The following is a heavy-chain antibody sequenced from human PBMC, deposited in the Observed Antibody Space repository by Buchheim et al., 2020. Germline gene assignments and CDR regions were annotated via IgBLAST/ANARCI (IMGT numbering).Heavy chain of an antibody. V-gene: IGHV3-23*01. Sequence: EVQLLVSGGGVVQTGGSLRLSCAASGCTFSSYAVIWVRQAPGKGLEWVSGISGSGGSTYYADSVKGRFTIPRDNYKNTLYLQMNSLRAEDTAVYYCAKATIFGVVNYGMDVWGQGTT. CDR3: AKATIFGVVNYGMDV. CDR1: GCTFSSYA. J-gene: IGHJ6*02. D-gene: IGHD3-3*01. CDR2: ISGSGGST.